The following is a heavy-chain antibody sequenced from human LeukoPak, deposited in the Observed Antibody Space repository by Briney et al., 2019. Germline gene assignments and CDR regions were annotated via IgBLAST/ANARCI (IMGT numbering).Heavy chain of an antibody. J-gene: IGHJ5*02. CDR3: ARRKSINWQSLNWFDP. V-gene: IGHV5-51*01. Sequence: GESLKISCKGSGYSFTNYWIGWVRQMPGKGLEWMGIIYPGDSDTRYSPSFQGQVTISADKSISTAYLQWSSLKASDTAMYYCARRKSINWQSLNWFDPWGQGTLVTVSS. CDR2: IYPGDSDT. D-gene: IGHD1-1*01. CDR1: GYSFTNYW.